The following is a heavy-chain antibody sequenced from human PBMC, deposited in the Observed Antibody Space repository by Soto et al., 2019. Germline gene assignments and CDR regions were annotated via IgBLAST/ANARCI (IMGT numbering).Heavy chain of an antibody. CDR2: ISSSSSYI. D-gene: IGHD2-2*01. V-gene: IGHV3-21*01. J-gene: IGHJ4*02. CDR3: ARGYCSSTSCYRAGSSSKEIGY. Sequence: EVQLVESGGGLVKPGGSLRLSCAASGFTFSSYSMNWVRQAPGKGLEWVSSISSSSSYIYYADSVKGRFTISRDNAKNSLYLRMNSLRAEDTAVYYCARGYCSSTSCYRAGSSSKEIGYWGQGTLVTVSS. CDR1: GFTFSSYS.